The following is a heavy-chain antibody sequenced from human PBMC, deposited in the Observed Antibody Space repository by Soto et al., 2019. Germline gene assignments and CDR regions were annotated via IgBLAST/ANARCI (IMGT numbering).Heavy chain of an antibody. CDR3: ARGQPIPLYFDS. CDR1: GGSIRSGNYY. V-gene: IGHV4-31*03. CDR2: MSYSGST. J-gene: IGHJ4*02. Sequence: SETLSLTCTLSGGSIRSGNYYWSWIRQHPGKGLEWIGSMSYSGSTYYNPPLKTRGTISIDTSRNQLSLKLTSVIAADTALYYCARGQPIPLYFDSWGQGSLVTVSS.